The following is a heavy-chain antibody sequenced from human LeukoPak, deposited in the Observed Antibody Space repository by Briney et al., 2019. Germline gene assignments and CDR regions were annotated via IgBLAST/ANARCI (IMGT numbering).Heavy chain of an antibody. CDR1: GYTLTELS. CDR2: FDPEDGET. D-gene: IGHD3-10*01. Sequence: ASVKVSCKVSGYTLTELSMHWVRQAPGKGLEWMGGFDPEDGETIYAQKIQGRVTMTEDTSTDTAYMELSSLRSEDTAVYYCATFRNYYGSGSYGSDYWGQGTLVTVSS. CDR3: ATFRNYYGSGSYGSDY. V-gene: IGHV1-24*01. J-gene: IGHJ4*02.